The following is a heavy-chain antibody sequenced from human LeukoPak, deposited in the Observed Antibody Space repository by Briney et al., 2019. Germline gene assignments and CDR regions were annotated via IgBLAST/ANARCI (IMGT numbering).Heavy chain of an antibody. D-gene: IGHD3-10*01. J-gene: IGHJ4*02. CDR2: INPNSGGT. Sequence: GASVKVSCKASGYTFTGYYMHWVRQAPGQGLEWMGWINPNSGGTNYAQKFQGRVTMTRDTSTSTAYMELSRLRSDDTAVYYCARVQGDNYYGSGSYGDYWGQGTLVTVSS. CDR3: ARVQGDNYYGSGSYGDY. V-gene: IGHV1-2*02. CDR1: GYTFTGYY.